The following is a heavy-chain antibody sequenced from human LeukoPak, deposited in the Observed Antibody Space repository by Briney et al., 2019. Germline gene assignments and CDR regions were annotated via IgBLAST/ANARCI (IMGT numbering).Heavy chain of an antibody. CDR3: ARDLTPLEWFSTGYGMDV. V-gene: IGHV4-59*01. D-gene: IGHD3-3*01. Sequence: PSETLSLTCTVSGGSISSYYWSWIRQPPGEGPEWIGYIYYSGSTNYNPSLKSRVTISVDTSKNQFSLKLSSVTAADTAVYYCARDLTPLEWFSTGYGMDVWGQGTTVTVSS. CDR1: GGSISSYY. CDR2: IYYSGST. J-gene: IGHJ6*02.